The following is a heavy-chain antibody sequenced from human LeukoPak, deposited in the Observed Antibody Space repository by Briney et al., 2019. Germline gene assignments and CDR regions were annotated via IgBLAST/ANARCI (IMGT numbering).Heavy chain of an antibody. D-gene: IGHD3-10*01. CDR3: ARTFYYDSGRARYVDV. J-gene: IGHJ6*03. Sequence: ASVKVSCKASGYTFTGYHMHWVRQAPGQGLEWMGWINPDSGGTDYAQKFQGRVTMTRDTSISTAYMELSRLRSDDTAMYYCARTFYYDSGRARYVDVWGKGTTVTVSS. CDR2: INPDSGGT. V-gene: IGHV1-2*02. CDR1: GYTFTGYH.